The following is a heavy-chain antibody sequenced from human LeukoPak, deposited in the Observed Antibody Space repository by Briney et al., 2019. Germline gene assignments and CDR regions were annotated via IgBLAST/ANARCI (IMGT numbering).Heavy chain of an antibody. Sequence: SETLSHTCTVSGGSISDYYWSWIRQPPGKGLEWIGYIYYSGSANYNPSLKSRVTISVDTSKDQFSLKLSSVTAADTAVYYCARSSLDSSSPYWFDPWGQGTLVTVSS. CDR1: GGSISDYY. CDR2: IYYSGSA. CDR3: ARSSLDSSSPYWFDP. J-gene: IGHJ5*02. D-gene: IGHD6-19*01. V-gene: IGHV4-59*01.